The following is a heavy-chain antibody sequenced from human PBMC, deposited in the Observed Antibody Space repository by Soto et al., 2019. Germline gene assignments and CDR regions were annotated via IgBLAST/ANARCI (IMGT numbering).Heavy chain of an antibody. V-gene: IGHV4-39*07. CDR1: GGSISSNSYY. CDR3: ARDKITGLFDH. CDR2: IYYSGST. D-gene: IGHD2-8*02. J-gene: IGHJ4*02. Sequence: SETLSLTCTVSGGSISSNSYYWGWIRQPPGKGLEWIGSIYYSGSTYYNPSLKSRVTISVDTSKNQFSLKLTSVTAADTAVYYCARDKITGLFDHWGQGTLVTVSS.